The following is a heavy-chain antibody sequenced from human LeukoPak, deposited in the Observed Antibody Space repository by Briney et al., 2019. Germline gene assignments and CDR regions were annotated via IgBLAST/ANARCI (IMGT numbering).Heavy chain of an antibody. J-gene: IGHJ3*02. D-gene: IGHD2-15*01. Sequence: GRSLRLSCAASGFTFSSYGMHWVRQAPGKGLEWVAVISYDGSNKYYADSVKGRFTISRDNSKNTLYLQMNSLRAEDTAVHYCAVVAAPLDAFDIWGQGTMVTVSS. CDR3: AVVAAPLDAFDI. CDR2: ISYDGSNK. V-gene: IGHV3-30*03. CDR1: GFTFSSYG.